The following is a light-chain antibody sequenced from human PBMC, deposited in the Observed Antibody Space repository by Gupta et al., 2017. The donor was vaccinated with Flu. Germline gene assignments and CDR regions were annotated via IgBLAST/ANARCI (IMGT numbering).Light chain of an antibody. CDR3: FSAADLTTWV. CDR1: NSEVGSCNL. V-gene: IGLV2-23*02. J-gene: IGLJ3*02. CDR2: EVT. Sequence: SITISCTATNSEVGSCNLVSWYQKHPGKFHKLMIYEVTKRPSGISNRFSGSKSGNTASLTISGVKAEDEADYYGFSAADLTTWVFGGGTKVTVL.